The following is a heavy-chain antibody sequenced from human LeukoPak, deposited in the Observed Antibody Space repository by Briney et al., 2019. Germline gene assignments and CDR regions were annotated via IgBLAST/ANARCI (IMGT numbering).Heavy chain of an antibody. V-gene: IGHV4-4*07. J-gene: IGHJ3*02. CDR1: GGSISSFY. CDR2: IYTTGST. CDR3: AKSNGYGLIDI. D-gene: IGHD3-10*01. Sequence: SETLSLTCTVSGGSISSFYWSWIRQPAGKGLEWIGRIYTTGSTRYNTSLKSRVTISLDTSRNQFSLKLNSVTAADTAVYYCAKSNGYGLIDIWGQGTMVTVSS.